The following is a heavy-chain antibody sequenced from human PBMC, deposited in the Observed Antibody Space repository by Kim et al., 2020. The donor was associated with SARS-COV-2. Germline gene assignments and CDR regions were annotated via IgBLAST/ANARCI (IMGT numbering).Heavy chain of an antibody. CDR2: ISYDGSNK. J-gene: IGHJ4*02. V-gene: IGHV3-30*18. D-gene: IGHD4-4*01. Sequence: GGSLRLSCAASGFTFSSYGMHWVRQAPGKGLEWVAVISYDGSNKYYADSVKGRFTISRDNSKNTLYLQMNSLRAEDTAVYYCAKDGTVKSFDYWGQGTLVTVSS. CDR1: GFTFSSYG. CDR3: AKDGTVKSFDY.